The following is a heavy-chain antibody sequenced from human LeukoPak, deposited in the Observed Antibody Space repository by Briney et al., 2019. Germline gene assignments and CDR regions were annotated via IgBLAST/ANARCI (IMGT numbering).Heavy chain of an antibody. CDR2: IYSGGST. Sequence: GGSLRLSCAASGFTVSSNYMSWVRQAPGKGLEWVSVIYSGGSTYYADSVKGRFTISRDNSKNTLYLQMNSLRAEDTAVYYCARAPGGGKQLWFYYGMDVWGQGTTVTVSS. D-gene: IGHD5-18*01. J-gene: IGHJ6*02. CDR1: GFTVSSNY. V-gene: IGHV3-66*02. CDR3: ARAPGGGKQLWFYYGMDV.